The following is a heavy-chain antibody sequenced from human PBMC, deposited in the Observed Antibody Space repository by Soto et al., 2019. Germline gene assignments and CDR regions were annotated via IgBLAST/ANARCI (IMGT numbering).Heavy chain of an antibody. CDR3: ARAVGPFDY. CDR2: IWFDGSNK. V-gene: IGHV3-33*01. J-gene: IGHJ4*02. CDR1: GFTFSTYG. Sequence: QVQLVESGGGVVQPGRSLRLSCAASGFTFSTYGMHWLRQAPGKGLEWVAVIWFDGSNKYYADSVKGRFTISRDNSKNTLYLQMCSLRAEDTAVYYCARAVGPFDYWGQGTLVTVSS.